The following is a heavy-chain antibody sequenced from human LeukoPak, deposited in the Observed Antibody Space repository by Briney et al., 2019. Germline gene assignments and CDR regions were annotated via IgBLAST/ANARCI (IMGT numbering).Heavy chain of an antibody. CDR1: GFTFSSYA. D-gene: IGHD2-15*01. V-gene: IGHV3-23*01. CDR3: AKDSRRYCSGGSCYYFDY. J-gene: IGHJ4*02. Sequence: PGGSLRLSCTASGFTFSSYAMSWVRQAPGKGLEWVSAISGSGGSTYYADSVKGRFTISRDNSKNTLYLQMNSLRAEDTAVYYCAKDSRRYCSGGSCYYFDYWGQGTLVTVSS. CDR2: ISGSGGST.